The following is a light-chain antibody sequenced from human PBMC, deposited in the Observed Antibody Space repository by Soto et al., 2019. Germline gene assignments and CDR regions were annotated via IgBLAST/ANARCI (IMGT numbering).Light chain of an antibody. CDR1: SSNIGAGYD. V-gene: IGLV1-40*01. Sequence: QAVVTRPPSVSGAPGQRVTISCTGSSSNIGAGYDVHWYQQLPGTAPKLLIYGNSNRPSGVPDRFSGSKSGTSASLTITGLQAEDDADYYCQSYDSSLSALFGVGTKLTVL. CDR3: QSYDSSLSAL. J-gene: IGLJ3*02. CDR2: GNS.